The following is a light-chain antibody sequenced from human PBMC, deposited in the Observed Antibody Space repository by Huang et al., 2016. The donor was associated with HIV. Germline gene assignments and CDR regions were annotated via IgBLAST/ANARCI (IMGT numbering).Light chain of an antibody. J-gene: IGKJ1*01. CDR1: QFVANAY. V-gene: IGKV3-20*01. CDR2: GAS. Sequence: EIVLTQSPGTLSLSPGDRATLSCRASQFVANAYVAWYQHKPGQSPRLLIYGASMRASVIPARFSGSGFGTDFTLTISRLEPDDFAVYFCQQCGSPTWTFGQGTKVEIK. CDR3: QQCGSPTWT.